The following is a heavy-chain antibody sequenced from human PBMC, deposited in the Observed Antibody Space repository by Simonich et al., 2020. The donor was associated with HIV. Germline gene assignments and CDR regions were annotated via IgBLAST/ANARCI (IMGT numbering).Heavy chain of an antibody. V-gene: IGHV3-15*01. J-gene: IGHJ4*02. CDR3: TTDGTSNYDFWNY. CDR2: IKSKPDGGTT. Sequence: EVQLVESGGGLVKPGGSLRLSCAASGCSFSNAWMSWVRQAPGKGLEWVGRIKSKPDGGTTDYAAPVKGRFTISRDDSKNTLYLQMNSLKTEDTAVYYCTTDGTSNYDFWNYWGQGTLVTVSS. CDR1: GCSFSNAW. D-gene: IGHD3-3*01.